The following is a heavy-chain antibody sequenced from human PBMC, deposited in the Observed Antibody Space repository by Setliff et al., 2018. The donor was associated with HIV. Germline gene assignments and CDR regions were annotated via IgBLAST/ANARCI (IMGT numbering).Heavy chain of an antibody. CDR1: GGTFSSYA. CDR2: IIPIFGTA. J-gene: IGHJ6*02. D-gene: IGHD6-19*01. Sequence: VASVKVSCKASGGTFSSYAISWVRQAPGQGLEWMGGIIPIFGTANYAQKFQGRVTITTDESTSTAYMELSSLRSEDTAVYYCASMGVAGTLSLYYYYYYGMDVWGQGTTVTVSS. V-gene: IGHV1-69*05. CDR3: ASMGVAGTLSLYYYYYYGMDV.